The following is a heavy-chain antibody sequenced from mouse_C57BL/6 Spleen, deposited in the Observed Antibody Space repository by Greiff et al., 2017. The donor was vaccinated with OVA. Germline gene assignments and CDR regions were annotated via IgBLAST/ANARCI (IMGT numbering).Heavy chain of an antibody. Sequence: QVQLQQPGTELVKPGASVKLSCKASGYTFTSYWMHWVKQRPGQGLEWIGNINPSNGGTNYNEKFKSKATLTVDKSSSTAYMQLSSPTSEDSAVYYCARDRYYGSSWYFDVWGTGTTVTVSS. J-gene: IGHJ1*03. CDR2: INPSNGGT. CDR1: GYTFTSYW. CDR3: ARDRYYGSSWYFDV. D-gene: IGHD1-1*01. V-gene: IGHV1-53*01.